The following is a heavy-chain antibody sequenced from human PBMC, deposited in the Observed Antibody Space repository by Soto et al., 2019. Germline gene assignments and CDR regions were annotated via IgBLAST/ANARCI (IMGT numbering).Heavy chain of an antibody. CDR2: ISAYNGNT. D-gene: IGHD6-13*01. Sequence: ASVKVSCKASGYTFTSYGISWVRQAPGQGLEWMGWISAYNGNTNYAQKLQGRVTMTTDTSTSTAYMELRSLRSDDTAVYYCAREQQLASYYYYYYGMDVWGQGTTVTVSS. V-gene: IGHV1-18*01. CDR1: GYTFTSYG. J-gene: IGHJ6*02. CDR3: AREQQLASYYYYYYGMDV.